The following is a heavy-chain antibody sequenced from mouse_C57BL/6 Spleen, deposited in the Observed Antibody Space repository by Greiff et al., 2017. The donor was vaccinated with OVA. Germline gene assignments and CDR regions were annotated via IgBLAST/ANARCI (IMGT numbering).Heavy chain of an antibody. CDR3: ARSRDYDTFYYAMDY. Sequence: QVQLQQSGAELVKPGASVKISCKASGYTFTDYYINWVKQRPGQGLEWIGKIGPGSGSTYYNEKFKGKATLTADKSSSTAYMQLSSLTSEDSTVYFCARSRDYDTFYYAMDYWGQGTSVTVAS. J-gene: IGHJ4*01. V-gene: IGHV1-77*01. CDR1: GYTFTDYY. CDR2: IGPGSGST. D-gene: IGHD2-4*01.